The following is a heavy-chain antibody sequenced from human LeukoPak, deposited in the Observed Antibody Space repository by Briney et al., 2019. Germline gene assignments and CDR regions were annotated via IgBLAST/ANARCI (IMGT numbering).Heavy chain of an antibody. D-gene: IGHD2-2*02. CDR2: TYYRSKWCN. V-gene: IGHV6-1*01. CDR3: ARCYNDHTPSFHY. Sequence: QSQTLSLTCAISGDSVSSNSVWNWIRQSPSRGLEWLGRTYYRSKWCNEYAICVKSRITINPDTSKNLFSLQLHFVTPEDTAVYYCARCYNDHTPSFHYWGQGILVTVSS. CDR1: GDSVSSNSV. J-gene: IGHJ4*02.